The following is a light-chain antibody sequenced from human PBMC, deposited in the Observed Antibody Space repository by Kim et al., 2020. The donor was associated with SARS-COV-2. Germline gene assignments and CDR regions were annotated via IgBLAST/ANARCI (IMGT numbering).Light chain of an antibody. CDR1: RANIGNNY. Sequence: GQKITISCTGSRANIGNNYVSWYQQLPGTAPKLLIYDNNKRPSGIPYRFSGSKSGTSATLGITGLQTGDEADYYCGTWDSSLSAGVFGGGTQLTVL. CDR3: GTWDSSLSAGV. CDR2: DNN. J-gene: IGLJ3*02. V-gene: IGLV1-51*01.